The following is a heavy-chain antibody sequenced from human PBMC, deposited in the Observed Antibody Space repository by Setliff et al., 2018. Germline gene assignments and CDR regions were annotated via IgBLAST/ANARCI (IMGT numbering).Heavy chain of an antibody. D-gene: IGHD6-6*01. CDR1: GGSISSHY. V-gene: IGHV4-59*11. CDR3: ARLTIAARPSPGFDP. J-gene: IGHJ5*02. CDR2: IYYSGST. Sequence: PLETLSLTCTVSGGSISSHYWSWIRQPPGKGLEWIGYIYYSGSTNYNPSLKSRVTISVDTSKNQFSLKLSSVTAADTAVYYCARLTIAARPSPGFDPWGQGTLVTVS.